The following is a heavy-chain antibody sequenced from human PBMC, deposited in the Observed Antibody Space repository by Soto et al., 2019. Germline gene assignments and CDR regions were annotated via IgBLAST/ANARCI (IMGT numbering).Heavy chain of an antibody. CDR3: ARSAIVVVTAVLDY. Sequence: QVQLVESGGGVVQPGRSLRLSCAASRFTFSSYGMHWVRQAPGKGLEWVAVIWYDGSNKYYADSVKGRFTISRDNSKNTLYLQMNSLRAEDTAVYYCARSAIVVVTAVLDYWGQGTLVTVSS. D-gene: IGHD2-21*02. V-gene: IGHV3-33*01. J-gene: IGHJ4*02. CDR1: RFTFSSYG. CDR2: IWYDGSNK.